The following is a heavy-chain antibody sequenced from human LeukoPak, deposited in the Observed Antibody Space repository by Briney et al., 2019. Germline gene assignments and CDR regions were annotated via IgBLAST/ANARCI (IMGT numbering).Heavy chain of an antibody. Sequence: GGSLTLTCAASGFTFSKYWMLWVRQAPGKGLESVSRINTDGTVTTYADSVKGRFTVSRDNADNTMFLQMNSVRDEDTAVYYCATKQWLAPPPDSWGQGTPVTVSS. CDR1: GFTFSKYW. CDR2: INTDGTVT. D-gene: IGHD6-19*01. CDR3: ATKQWLAPPPDS. V-gene: IGHV3-74*01. J-gene: IGHJ4*02.